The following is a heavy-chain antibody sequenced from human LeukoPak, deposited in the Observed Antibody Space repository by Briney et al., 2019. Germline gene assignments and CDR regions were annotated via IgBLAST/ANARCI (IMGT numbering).Heavy chain of an antibody. V-gene: IGHV4-34*01. CDR3: ARGEKDYDILTGYYHY. Sequence: SETLSLTCAVYGGSFSGYYWNWIRQPPGKGLEWIGEINHSGSTNYNPSLKSRVTISVDTSKNQFCLKLSTVTAEDTAVYYCARGEKDYDILTGYYHYWGQGTLVTGSS. CDR1: GGSFSGYY. CDR2: INHSGST. J-gene: IGHJ4*02. D-gene: IGHD3-9*01.